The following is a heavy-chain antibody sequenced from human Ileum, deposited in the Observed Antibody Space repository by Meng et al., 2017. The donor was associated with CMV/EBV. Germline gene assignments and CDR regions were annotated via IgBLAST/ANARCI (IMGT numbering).Heavy chain of an antibody. Sequence: GESLKISCAVSGFTFKNYDMHWVRQAPGKGLEWVTYIHYDGTLQDYADSVKGRFTISRDNSKNTLYLQMNSLRREDTAVYYYARDFRWHIDYWGQGTLVTVSS. CDR3: ARDFRWHIDY. CDR1: GFTFKNYD. J-gene: IGHJ4*02. CDR2: IHYDGTLQ. D-gene: IGHD5-24*01. V-gene: IGHV3-30*02.